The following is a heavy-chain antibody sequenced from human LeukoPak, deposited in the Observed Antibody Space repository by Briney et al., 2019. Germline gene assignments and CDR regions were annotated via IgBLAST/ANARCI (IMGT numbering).Heavy chain of an antibody. CDR1: GFTFDDYA. V-gene: IGHV3-23*01. J-gene: IGHJ4*02. CDR2: IIGGGGST. CDR3: AHGAMYQLDY. Sequence: GGSLRLSCAASGFTFDDYAMHWVRHAPGKGLEWVSGIIGGGGSTYYADSVKGRFTISGDNSRNTLFLQMNSLRAEDTAVYYCAHGAMYQLDYWGQGTLVTVSS. D-gene: IGHD2-2*01.